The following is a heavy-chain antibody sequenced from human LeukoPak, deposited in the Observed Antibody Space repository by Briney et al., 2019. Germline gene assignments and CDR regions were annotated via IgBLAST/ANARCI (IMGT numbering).Heavy chain of an antibody. J-gene: IGHJ3*02. V-gene: IGHV4-59*01. CDR2: IYYSGRT. D-gene: IGHD6-13*01. Sequence: PSETLSLTCTVSGGSLSSYYWSWIRQPPGKGLEWIGYIYYSGRTNYNPSLKSRVTISVDTSKNQFSLKLSSVTAADTAVYYCARLRGSSLDAFDIWGQGTMVTVSS. CDR3: ARLRGSSLDAFDI. CDR1: GGSLSSYY.